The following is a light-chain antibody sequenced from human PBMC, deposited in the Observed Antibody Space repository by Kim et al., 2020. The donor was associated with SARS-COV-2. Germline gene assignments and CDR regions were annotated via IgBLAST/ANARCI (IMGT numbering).Light chain of an antibody. J-gene: IGKJ1*01. CDR1: QSLVNSDGNTY. Sequence: EVVMTQSPLSLPVTLGQPASISCRSSQSLVNSDGNTYLNWFQQRPGQSPRRLIYKVSSRDSGVADRFSGSGSGPDFTLKISRVEAEDVGVYYCMQGTHWPPTFGQGTKVDIK. CDR3: MQGTHWPPT. CDR2: KVS. V-gene: IGKV2-30*01.